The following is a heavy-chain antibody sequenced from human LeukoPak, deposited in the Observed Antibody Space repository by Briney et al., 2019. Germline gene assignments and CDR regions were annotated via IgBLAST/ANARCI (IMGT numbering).Heavy chain of an antibody. CDR2: IGADGHYT. Sequence: GGSLRLSCTASTFAFANHEMTWVRQAPGKGLDWVSNIGADGHYTFYADSVKGRFTISRDNSKNTVYLQMNSLRAEDTAVYYCARPITMIVPNAFDIWGQGTMVTVSS. J-gene: IGHJ3*02. CDR1: TFAFANHE. CDR3: ARPITMIVPNAFDI. V-gene: IGHV3-23*01. D-gene: IGHD3-22*01.